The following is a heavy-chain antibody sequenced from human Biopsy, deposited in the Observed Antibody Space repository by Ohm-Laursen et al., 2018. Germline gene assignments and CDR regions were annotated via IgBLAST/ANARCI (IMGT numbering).Heavy chain of an antibody. CDR2: IYYSGST. D-gene: IGHD6-19*01. CDR1: GGSISSDY. V-gene: IGHV4-59*01. Sequence: TLSLTCTVSGGSISSDYWSWIRQTPGKGLEWIGYIYYSGSTNYNPSLKSRVTISVDTSKNQFSLRLNSVTAADTAVYYCARATNSAGWPYYYFYGMDVWGQGTTVTVSS. J-gene: IGHJ6*02. CDR3: ARATNSAGWPYYYFYGMDV.